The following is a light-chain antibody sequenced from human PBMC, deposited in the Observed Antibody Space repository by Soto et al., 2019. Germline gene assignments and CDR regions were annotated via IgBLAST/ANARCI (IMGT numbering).Light chain of an antibody. Sequence: DIVMTQSPATLSVSPGERATLSCRASQSVSSSLAWYQQKPGQAPRLLIYGASTRATGIPARFGGSGSGTEFTLTISSLQSEDFAVYYCQQYNNWPCTFGQGTKLEIK. V-gene: IGKV3-15*01. CDR2: GAS. CDR3: QQYNNWPCT. CDR1: QSVSSS. J-gene: IGKJ2*02.